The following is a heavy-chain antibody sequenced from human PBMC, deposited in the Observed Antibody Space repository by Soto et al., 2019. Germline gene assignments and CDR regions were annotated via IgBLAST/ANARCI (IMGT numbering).Heavy chain of an antibody. Sequence: QVQLVESGGGVVQPGRSLRLSCAASGFTFSSYGMHWVRQAPGKGLEWVAVISYDGSNKYYADSVKGRFTISRDNSQNTLYLQMISLRAEDTAVYYCAKESDTAMVMGGMDVWGQGTTVTVSS. CDR3: AKESDTAMVMGGMDV. D-gene: IGHD5-18*01. V-gene: IGHV3-30*18. CDR1: GFTFSSYG. J-gene: IGHJ6*02. CDR2: ISYDGSNK.